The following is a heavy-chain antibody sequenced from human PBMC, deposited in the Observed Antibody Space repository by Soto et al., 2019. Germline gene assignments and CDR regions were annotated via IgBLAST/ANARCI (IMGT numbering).Heavy chain of an antibody. D-gene: IGHD1-26*01. V-gene: IGHV3-11*06. CDR2: SSSSSSYT. J-gene: IGHJ6*02. Sequence: GGSLRLSCAASAFTFSDYYMSWIRQAPGRVLEWVSYSSSSSSYTNNAASVKGRFTSSRDNAKNSLYLQMNSLRAGDTAVYYCARDYVIVGATPLYGYYGMDVWGQGTTVTVSS. CDR3: ARDYVIVGATPLYGYYGMDV. CDR1: AFTFSDYY.